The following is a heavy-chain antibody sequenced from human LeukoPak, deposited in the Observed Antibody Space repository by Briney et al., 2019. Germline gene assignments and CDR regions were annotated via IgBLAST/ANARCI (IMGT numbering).Heavy chain of an antibody. CDR1: GFTFSSYR. D-gene: IGHD5-12*01. CDR3: ARYNDYDFAH. V-gene: IGHV3-7*01. CDR2: INREGSQK. Sequence: GGSLRLPCAASGFTFSSYRMSWVRQAPGKGLEWVAKINREGSQKNCVDSVKGRFTISRDNAKNSLYLQMNSLRAEDTGVYYCARYNDYDFAHWGQGTLVTVSS. J-gene: IGHJ5*02.